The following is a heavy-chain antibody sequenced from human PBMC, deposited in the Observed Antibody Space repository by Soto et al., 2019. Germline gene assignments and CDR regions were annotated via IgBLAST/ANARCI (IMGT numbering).Heavy chain of an antibody. V-gene: IGHV3-9*01. CDR3: AKDLTNEYPYYGMDV. CDR2: ISWNSGSI. J-gene: IGHJ6*02. Sequence: DVQLVESGGGLVQPGRSLRLSCAASGFTFDDYAMHWVRQAPGKGLEWVSGISWNSGSIGYADSVKGRFTISRDNAKNSLYLQMNSLRAEDTALYYCAKDLTNEYPYYGMDVWGQGTTVTVSS. D-gene: IGHD1-1*01. CDR1: GFTFDDYA.